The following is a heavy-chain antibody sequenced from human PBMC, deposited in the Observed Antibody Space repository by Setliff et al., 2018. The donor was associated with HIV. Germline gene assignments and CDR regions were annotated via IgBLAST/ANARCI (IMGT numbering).Heavy chain of an antibody. CDR3: ARVRAYNWNSGGWFDP. CDR1: GYTFTGCY. V-gene: IGHV1-2*02. CDR2: IDPKSGGT. J-gene: IGHJ5*02. Sequence: ASVKVSCQASGYTFTGCYMHWVRQAPGQGLEWMGWIDPKSGGTNYPQKYQGRVTMTRDTSITTAYMELSGLRCDDTAVYYCARVRAYNWNSGGWFDPWGQGTLVTVS. D-gene: IGHD1-7*01.